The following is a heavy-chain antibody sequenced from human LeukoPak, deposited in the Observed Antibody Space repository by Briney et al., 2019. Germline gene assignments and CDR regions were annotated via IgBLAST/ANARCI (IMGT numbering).Heavy chain of an antibody. CDR2: ISYSGST. Sequence: YWIGWVRQMPGKGLEWIGTISYSGSTYYNPSLKSRVTISVDTSKNQFSLKLSSVTAADTAVYYCARTLTTGYYHYGMDVWGQGTTVTVSS. J-gene: IGHJ6*02. CDR1: Y. D-gene: IGHD1-14*01. V-gene: IGHV4-39*01. CDR3: ARTLTTGYYHYGMDV.